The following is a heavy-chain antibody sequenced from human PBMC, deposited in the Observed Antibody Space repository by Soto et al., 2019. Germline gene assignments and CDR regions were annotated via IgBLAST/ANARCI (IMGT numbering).Heavy chain of an antibody. CDR1: GDSISGTHW. CDR2: FHHSGTT. Sequence: PSETLSLTCGVSGDSISGTHWWSWVRQPPGKGLEWIGEFHHSGTTNYNPSLKSRVTISVDKSKNLFSLNLNFVNAADTAIYYCARNVQGPDCAMDVWGQGTTVTVSS. CDR3: ARNVQGPDCAMDV. J-gene: IGHJ6*02. V-gene: IGHV4-4*02.